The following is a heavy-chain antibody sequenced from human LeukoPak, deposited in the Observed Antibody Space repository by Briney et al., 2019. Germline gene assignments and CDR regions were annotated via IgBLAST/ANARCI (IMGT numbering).Heavy chain of an antibody. CDR1: GGSISSSHW. Sequence: SETLSLTCAVFGGSISSSHWWSWVRQPPGKGLEWIGEIYHSGSINYNPSLKSRVTISVDKSKNQFSLKLNSVTAADTAVYYCARGPGRGSSDWYFDLWGRGTLVTVSS. CDR3: ARGPGRGSSDWYFDL. V-gene: IGHV4-4*02. D-gene: IGHD1-14*01. CDR2: IYHSGSI. J-gene: IGHJ2*01.